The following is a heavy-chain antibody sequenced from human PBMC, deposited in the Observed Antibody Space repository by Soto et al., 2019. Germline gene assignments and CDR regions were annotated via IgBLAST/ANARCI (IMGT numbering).Heavy chain of an antibody. D-gene: IGHD6-13*01. CDR3: AREGRSSWYDSYYYGMDV. CDR2: ISYDGSNK. V-gene: IGHV3-30-3*01. Sequence: PGGSLRLSCAASGFNFSSYAMHWVRQAPGKGLEWVAVISYDGSNKYYADSVKGRFTISRDNSKTTLYLQMNSLRAEDTAVYYCAREGRSSWYDSYYYGMDVWGQGTTVTVSS. CDR1: GFNFSSYA. J-gene: IGHJ6*02.